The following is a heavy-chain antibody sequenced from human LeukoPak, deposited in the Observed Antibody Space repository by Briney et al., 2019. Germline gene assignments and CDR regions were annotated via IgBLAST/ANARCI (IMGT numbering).Heavy chain of an antibody. CDR1: GFTFDDYG. J-gene: IGHJ4*02. CDR2: INWNGGST. CDR3: AKDRYYGSGGDFDY. V-gene: IGHV3-20*04. D-gene: IGHD3-10*01. Sequence: GGSLRLSCAASGFTFDDYGMSWVRQAPGKGLEWVSGINWNGGSTGYADSVKGRFTISRDNAKNTLYLQMNSLRAEDTAVYYCAKDRYYGSGGDFDYWGQGTLVTVSS.